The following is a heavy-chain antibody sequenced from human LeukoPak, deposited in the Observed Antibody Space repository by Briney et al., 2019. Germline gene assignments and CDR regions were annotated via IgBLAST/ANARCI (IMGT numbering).Heavy chain of an antibody. J-gene: IGHJ4*02. CDR1: GFTFRTYW. Sequence: PGRSLRLSRAASGFTFRTYWMNWIRQAPGKGQEWVANINQDGSVKYYVYSVKGRFTISRDNAKNSLYLQMNSLRAEDTAVYYCARIGYASSSLDYWGQGTLVTVSS. D-gene: IGHD6-6*01. CDR3: ARIGYASSSLDY. V-gene: IGHV3-7*01. CDR2: INQDGSVK.